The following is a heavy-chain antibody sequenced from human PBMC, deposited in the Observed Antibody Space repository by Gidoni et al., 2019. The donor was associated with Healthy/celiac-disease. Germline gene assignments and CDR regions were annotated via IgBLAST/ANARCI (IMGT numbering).Heavy chain of an antibody. CDR2: IYYSGSP. V-gene: IGHV4-39*01. Sequence: QLQLQESGPGLVKPSETLSLTCTVSGGSISSSSYYWGWIRQPPGKGLEWIGSIYYSGSPYYNPSLKSRVTISVDTSKNQFSLKLSSVTAADTAVYYCARRGPAIVVVVAATRAGFDYWGQGTLVTVSS. J-gene: IGHJ4*02. CDR3: ARRGPAIVVVVAATRAGFDY. CDR1: GGSISSSSYY. D-gene: IGHD2-15*01.